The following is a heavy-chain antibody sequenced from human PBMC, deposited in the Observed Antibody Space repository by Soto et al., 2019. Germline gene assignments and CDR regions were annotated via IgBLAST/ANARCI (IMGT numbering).Heavy chain of an antibody. V-gene: IGHV3-15*01. CDR1: GFPFSIAW. J-gene: IGHJ4*02. CDR2: IKIKPDGGAT. D-gene: IGHD4-17*01. Sequence: GGSLRLSCAVSGFPFSIAWMSLVRQAPGKGLEWVGRIKIKPDGGATDYAAPVKGRFSISRDDSRNTLYLQLNSLKTEDTAVYYCTTESPYGDFLFDFWGKGNSAPVSS. CDR3: TTESPYGDFLFDF.